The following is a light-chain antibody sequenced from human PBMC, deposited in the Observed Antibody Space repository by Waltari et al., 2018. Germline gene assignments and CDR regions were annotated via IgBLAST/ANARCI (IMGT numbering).Light chain of an antibody. Sequence: DIQMTQSPSSLSASVGDRVTITCQASQDISNYLNWFQQKPGQAPKLLIYDASNLETGVPSRFSGSGSGTHFTFTISSLQPEDIATYYCQQYDDLTPLTFGGGTKVEI. V-gene: IGKV1-33*01. CDR3: QQYDDLTPLT. CDR1: QDISNY. J-gene: IGKJ4*01. CDR2: DAS.